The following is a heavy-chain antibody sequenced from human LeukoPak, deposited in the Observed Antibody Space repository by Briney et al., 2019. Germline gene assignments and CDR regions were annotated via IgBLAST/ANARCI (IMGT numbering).Heavy chain of an antibody. V-gene: IGHV3-30-3*01. D-gene: IGHD6-6*01. CDR2: ISYDGSNK. CDR1: GFTFSSYA. Sequence: GGSLRLPCAASGFTFSSYAMHWVRQAPGKGLEWVAVISYDGSNKYYADSVKGRFTISRDNSKNTLYLQMNSLRAEDTAVYYCARDLGAAQVFDYWGQGTLVTVSS. J-gene: IGHJ4*02. CDR3: ARDLGAAQVFDY.